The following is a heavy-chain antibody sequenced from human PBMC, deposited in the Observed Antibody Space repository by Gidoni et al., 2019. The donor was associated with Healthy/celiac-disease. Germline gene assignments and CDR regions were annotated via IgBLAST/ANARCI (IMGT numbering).Heavy chain of an antibody. Sequence: QVQLQQWGAGLLKPSETLSLTCAVYGGSFSGYYWSWIRQPPGKGLEWIGEINHSGSTNYNPSLKSRVTISVDTSKNQFSLKLSSVTAADTAVYYCARARGQWLYSPPGFDYWGQGTLVTVSS. V-gene: IGHV4-34*01. CDR3: ARARGQWLYSPPGFDY. J-gene: IGHJ4*02. CDR2: INHSGST. D-gene: IGHD6-19*01. CDR1: GGSFSGYY.